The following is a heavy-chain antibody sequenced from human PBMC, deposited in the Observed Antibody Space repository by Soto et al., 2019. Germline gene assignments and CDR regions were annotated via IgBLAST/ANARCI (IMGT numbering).Heavy chain of an antibody. D-gene: IGHD2-15*01. Sequence: QVQLVQSGAEVKKPGASVKVSCKASGYTFTGYYMHWVRQAPGQGLEWMGWINPNSGGTNYAQKFQGWVTMTRDTSISTAYMELSRLRSDDTAVYYCALWRVFVVVVAATRGFDYWGQGTLVTVSS. CDR1: GYTFTGYY. CDR2: INPNSGGT. V-gene: IGHV1-2*04. J-gene: IGHJ4*02. CDR3: ALWRVFVVVVAATRGFDY.